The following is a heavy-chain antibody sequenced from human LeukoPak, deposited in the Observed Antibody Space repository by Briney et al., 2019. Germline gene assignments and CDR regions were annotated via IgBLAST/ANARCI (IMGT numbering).Heavy chain of an antibody. D-gene: IGHD2-2*01. CDR2: IYYSGST. CDR1: GGSISSGGYY. CDR3: ARAAGTGIVVVPAAIGIFGFDP. V-gene: IGHV4-31*03. J-gene: IGHJ5*02. Sequence: SKTLSLTCTVSGGSISSGGYYWSWIRQHPGKGLEWIGYIYYSGSTYYNPSLKSRVTISVDTSKNQFSLKLSSVTAADTAVYYCARAAGTGIVVVPAAIGIFGFDPWGQGTLVTVSS.